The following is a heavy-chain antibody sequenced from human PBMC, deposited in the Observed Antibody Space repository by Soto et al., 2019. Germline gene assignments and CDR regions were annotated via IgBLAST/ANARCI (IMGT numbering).Heavy chain of an antibody. V-gene: IGHV2-26*04. D-gene: IGHD6-13*01. Sequence: QVTVKESGPVVVKPTETLTLTCTVSGFSLSNAGLGVSWIRQPPGKALEWLAHIFSNDEKSYSTSLKSRLTIFKDTSKSQVVLTMTNMDPVDTATYYCASTYSSSCYWFDSWGQGTLVTVSS. CDR2: IFSNDEK. J-gene: IGHJ5*01. CDR1: GFSLSNAGLG. CDR3: ASTYSSSCYWFDS.